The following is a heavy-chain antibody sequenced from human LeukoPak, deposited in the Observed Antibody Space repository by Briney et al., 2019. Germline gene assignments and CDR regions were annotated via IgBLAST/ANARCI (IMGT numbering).Heavy chain of an antibody. CDR3: ARLDNAYSDY. D-gene: IGHD3/OR15-3a*01. J-gene: IGHJ4*02. CDR2: ISGSSTTI. V-gene: IGHV3-48*02. CDR1: GFSFSDYS. Sequence: GKSLKISCAASGFSFSDYSMTWVRQAPGKGLEWVSYISGSSTTIKYPSSVKGRFTISRDNAKNSLYLQMNSLRDEDTAVYYCARLDNAYSDYWGQGTLVTVSS.